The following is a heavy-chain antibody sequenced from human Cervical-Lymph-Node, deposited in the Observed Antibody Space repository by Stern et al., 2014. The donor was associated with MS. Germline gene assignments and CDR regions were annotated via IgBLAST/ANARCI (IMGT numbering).Heavy chain of an antibody. Sequence: VHLVESGAEVKKPGSSVKVSCKASGGTFSSYAISWVRQAPGQGLEWMGGIIPTFGTANYAQKFQGRVTITADESTSTAYMELSSLRSEDTAVYYCARDPNPPYSSGWYYFDYWGQGTLVTVSS. V-gene: IGHV1-69*01. CDR2: IIPTFGTA. J-gene: IGHJ4*02. D-gene: IGHD6-19*01. CDR1: GGTFSSYA. CDR3: ARDPNPPYSSGWYYFDY.